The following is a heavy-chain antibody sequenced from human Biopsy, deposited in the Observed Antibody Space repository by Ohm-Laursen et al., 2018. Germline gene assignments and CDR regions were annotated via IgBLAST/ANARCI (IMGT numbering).Heavy chain of an antibody. J-gene: IGHJ4*02. CDR2: INPGGNST. Sequence: GASVTVSCQVSGYTFTTYYIHWVRQAPGHGLEWMGIINPGGNSTAYTQNFQGRVTMTWDTSTTTVYMELSSLRSEDTAVYYCVLASFDYWGQGTLVTVPS. CDR1: GYTFTTYY. V-gene: IGHV1-46*01. CDR3: VLASFDY.